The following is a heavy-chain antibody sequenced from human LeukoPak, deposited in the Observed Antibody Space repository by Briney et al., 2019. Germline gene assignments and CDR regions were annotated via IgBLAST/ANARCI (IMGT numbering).Heavy chain of an antibody. Sequence: HPGGSLRLSCAASGFTFSSYEMNWVRQAPGKGLEWVSYISSSGSTIYYADSVKGRFTISRDNAKNSLYQHMNSLRAEDTAVYYCATLVGATTYLDYWGQGTLVTVSS. CDR2: ISSSGSTI. D-gene: IGHD1-26*01. V-gene: IGHV3-48*03. CDR1: GFTFSSYE. CDR3: ATLVGATTYLDY. J-gene: IGHJ4*02.